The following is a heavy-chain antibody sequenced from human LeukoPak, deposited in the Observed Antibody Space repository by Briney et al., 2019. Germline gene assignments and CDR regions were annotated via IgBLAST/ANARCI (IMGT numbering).Heavy chain of an antibody. CDR1: GYTFTGYY. CDR2: INPNRGGT. CDR3: ARGAIVVVPAAYRPGYYFDY. D-gene: IGHD2-2*01. V-gene: IGHV1-2*02. Sequence: GASVKVSCKASGYTFTGYYMHWVRQAPGQGLEWMGWINPNRGGTHYAQKFQGRVTMTRDTSISTAYMELSRLRSDDTAVYYCARGAIVVVPAAYRPGYYFDYWGQGTLVTVSS. J-gene: IGHJ4*02.